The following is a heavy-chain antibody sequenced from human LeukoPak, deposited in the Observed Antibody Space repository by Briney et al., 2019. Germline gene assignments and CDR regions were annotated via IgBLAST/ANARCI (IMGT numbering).Heavy chain of an antibody. D-gene: IGHD2-21*02. V-gene: IGHV4-34*01. CDR1: GGSFSGYY. Sequence: SETLSLTCAVYGGSFSGYYWSWIRQPSGKGLEWIGEINHSGSTNYNPSLKSRVTISVDTSKNQFSLKLSSVTAADTAVYYCARKSAYVVTNAFIDYWGQGTLVTVSS. J-gene: IGHJ4*02. CDR2: INHSGST. CDR3: ARKSAYVVTNAFIDY.